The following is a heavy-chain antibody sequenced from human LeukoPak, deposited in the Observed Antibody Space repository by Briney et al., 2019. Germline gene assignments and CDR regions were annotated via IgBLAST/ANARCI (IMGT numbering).Heavy chain of an antibody. V-gene: IGHV3-23*01. Sequence: GGSLRLSCAASGFTFSSYAMSWVSQAPGKGLEWVSAISGSGGSTYYADSVKGRFTISRDNYNNTLYLQMNSLRAEDTAVYYCAKSAGNWFDPWGQGTLVTVSS. J-gene: IGHJ5*02. CDR3: AKSAGNWFDP. CDR1: GFTFSSYA. CDR2: ISGSGGST.